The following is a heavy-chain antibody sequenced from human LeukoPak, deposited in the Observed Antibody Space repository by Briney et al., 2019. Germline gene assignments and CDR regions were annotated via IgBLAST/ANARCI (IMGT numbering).Heavy chain of an antibody. CDR1: GFTFSSYA. D-gene: IGHD3-10*01. CDR3: ARETYYYGSGSLTYYFDY. Sequence: GRSLRLSCAASGFTFSSYAMHWVRQAPGKGLEGVAVISYDGSNKYYADSVKGRFTISRDNSKNTLYLQMNSLRAEDTAVYYCARETYYYGSGSLTYYFDYWGQGTLVTVSS. V-gene: IGHV3-30*04. CDR2: ISYDGSNK. J-gene: IGHJ4*02.